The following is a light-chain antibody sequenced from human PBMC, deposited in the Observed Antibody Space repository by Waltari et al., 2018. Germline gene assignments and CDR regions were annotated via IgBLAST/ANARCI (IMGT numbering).Light chain of an antibody. CDR3: GTWDSSLSGAV. J-gene: IGLJ7*01. V-gene: IGLV1-51*02. CDR1: SSNIGNNY. CDR2: ENS. Sequence: QSVLTQPPSVSAAPGQRVTISCSGGSSNIGNNYVSWYRQFPGTAPKLLIYENSERPSGIPGRFSGSRSGTSATLDITGLQDGDEADYYCGTWDSSLSGAVFGGGTHLTVL.